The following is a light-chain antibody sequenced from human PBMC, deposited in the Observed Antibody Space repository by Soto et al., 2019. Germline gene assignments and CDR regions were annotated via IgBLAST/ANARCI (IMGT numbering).Light chain of an antibody. V-gene: IGLV2-8*01. CDR2: EVS. Sequence: QSAVTQPPCASGSPGQSVTISCTGTSSDVGGYNYVSWYQQHPGKAPKLMIYEVSKRPSGAPDRFSGSKSGNTASLTVSGLQAEDEADYYCSSYAGSNNYVFGTGTKV. J-gene: IGLJ1*01. CDR3: SSYAGSNNYV. CDR1: SSDVGGYNY.